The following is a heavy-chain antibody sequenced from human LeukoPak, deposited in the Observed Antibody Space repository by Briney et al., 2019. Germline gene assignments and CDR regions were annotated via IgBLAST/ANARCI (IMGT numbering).Heavy chain of an antibody. D-gene: IGHD3-22*01. CDR1: GYSISSGYY. Sequence: SETLSLTCTVSGYSISSGYYWGWIRQPPGKGLEWIGSIYHSGSTYYNPSLKSRVTISVDTSKNQFSLRLSSVTAADTAVYYCARARYYDCSGYMFDYWGQGTLVTVSS. V-gene: IGHV4-38-2*02. CDR3: ARARYYDCSGYMFDY. CDR2: IYHSGST. J-gene: IGHJ4*02.